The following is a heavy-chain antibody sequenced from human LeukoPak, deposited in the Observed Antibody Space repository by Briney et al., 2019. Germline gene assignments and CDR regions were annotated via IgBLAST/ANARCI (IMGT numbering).Heavy chain of an antibody. CDR3: ARGSSDSSSWYVDY. J-gene: IGHJ4*02. CDR1: GYTFTGYY. Sequence: ASVKVSCKASGYTFTGYYMHWVRQAPGQGLEWMGWINPNSGGTNYAQKLQGRVTMTRDTSISTAYMELSRLRSDDTAVYYCARGSSDSSSWYVDYWGQGTLVTVSS. CDR2: INPNSGGT. D-gene: IGHD6-13*01. V-gene: IGHV1-2*02.